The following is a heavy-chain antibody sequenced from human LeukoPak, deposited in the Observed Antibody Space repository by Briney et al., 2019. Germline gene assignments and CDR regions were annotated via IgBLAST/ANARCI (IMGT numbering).Heavy chain of an antibody. CDR2: ISAYNGNT. CDR1: GYTFTSYG. Sequence: ASVKVSCKASGYTFTSYGISWVRQAPGQGLEWMGWISAYNGNTNYAQKLQGGVTMTTDTSTSTAYMELRSLRSDDTAVYYCARARIVGATNYYYGMDVWGQGTTVTVSS. D-gene: IGHD1-26*01. V-gene: IGHV1-18*01. CDR3: ARARIVGATNYYYGMDV. J-gene: IGHJ6*02.